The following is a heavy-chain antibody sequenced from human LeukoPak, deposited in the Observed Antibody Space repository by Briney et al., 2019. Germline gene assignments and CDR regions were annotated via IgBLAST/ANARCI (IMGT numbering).Heavy chain of an antibody. CDR2: ISSSGSTI. V-gene: IGHV3-11*01. J-gene: IGHJ4*02. CDR1: GFTFSDYY. D-gene: IGHD3-10*01. CDR3: ARRPLNPRVFDY. Sequence: GRPLRLSCAASGFTFSDYYMSWIRQAPGKGLEWVSYISSSGSTIYYADSVKGRFTISRDNAKNSLYLQMNSLRAEDTAVYCCARRPLNPRVFDYWGQGTLVTVSS.